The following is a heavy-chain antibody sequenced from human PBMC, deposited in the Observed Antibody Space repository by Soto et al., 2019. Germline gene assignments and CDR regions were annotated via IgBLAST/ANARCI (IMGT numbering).Heavy chain of an antibody. D-gene: IGHD6-19*01. CDR2: ISAYNGNT. CDR3: ARLTSDSSGWFRSNWFDP. Sequence: QVQLVQSGAEVKKPGASVKVSCKASGYTFTSYGISWVRQAPGQGLEWMGCISAYNGNTNYAQSLQGRFTMTTDTSTSTAYMELRSLRSDDTAVYYCARLTSDSSGWFRSNWFDPWGQGTLVTVSS. J-gene: IGHJ5*02. CDR1: GYTFTSYG. V-gene: IGHV1-18*01.